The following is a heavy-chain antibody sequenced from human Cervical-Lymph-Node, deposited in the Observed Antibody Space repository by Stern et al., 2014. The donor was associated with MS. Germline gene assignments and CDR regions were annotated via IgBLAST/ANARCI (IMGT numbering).Heavy chain of an antibody. CDR1: GFTFSDHY. V-gene: IGHV3-72*01. Sequence: EMQLVESGGGLVQPGESLRLSCVASGFTFSDHYMDWVRQAPGKGLEWVGRSSNKAKSYTTDYAASVKGRFTISRDHSKNSLYLQMNNLKTEDTAVYYGAVVPGGNYYEDCWGQGTLVTVSS. CDR3: AVVPGGNYYEDC. J-gene: IGHJ4*02. CDR2: SSNKAKSYTT. D-gene: IGHD1-26*01.